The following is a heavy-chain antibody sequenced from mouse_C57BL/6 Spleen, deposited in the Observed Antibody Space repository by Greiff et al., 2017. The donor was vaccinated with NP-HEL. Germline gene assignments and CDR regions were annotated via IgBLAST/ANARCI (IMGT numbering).Heavy chain of an antibody. CDR1: GYTFTDYY. CDR2: INPNNGGT. D-gene: IGHD1-1*01. J-gene: IGHJ2*01. CDR3: ARSSQFITTVVDYFDY. V-gene: IGHV1-26*01. Sequence: EVQLQQSGPELVKPGASVTISCKASGYTFTDYYMNWVKQSHGKSLEWIGDINPNNGGTSYNQKFTGKATLTVDKSSSTAYMKIRSLTSEDSAVYYCARSSQFITTVVDYFDYWGQGTTLTVSS.